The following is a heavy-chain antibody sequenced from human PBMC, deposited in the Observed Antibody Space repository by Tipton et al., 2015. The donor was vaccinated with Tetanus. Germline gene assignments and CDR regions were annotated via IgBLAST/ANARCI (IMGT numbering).Heavy chain of an antibody. CDR1: GFSFSSHA. Sequence: GSLRLSCVASGFSFSSHAMNWVRQAPGKGLEWVSAVSGSGGSTFYADSIKGRFTISRDNSNNTVYLQMNSLRAEDTAVYYCARDQNGPDYWGQGTLLTVSS. V-gene: IGHV3-23*01. CDR3: ARDQNGPDY. CDR2: VSGSGGST. J-gene: IGHJ4*02.